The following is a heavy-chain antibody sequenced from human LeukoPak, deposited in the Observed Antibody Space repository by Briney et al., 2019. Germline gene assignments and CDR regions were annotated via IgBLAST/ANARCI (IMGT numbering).Heavy chain of an antibody. CDR1: GGSISSSNW. V-gene: IGHV4-4*02. Sequence: SETLSLTCAVSGGSISSSNWWSWVRQPPGKGLEWIGYIYYSGSTNYNPSLKSRVTISVDTSKNQFSLKLSSVTAADTAVYYCARGWRFDPWGQGTLVTVSS. CDR3: ARGWRFDP. CDR2: IYYSGST. J-gene: IGHJ5*02. D-gene: IGHD2-15*01.